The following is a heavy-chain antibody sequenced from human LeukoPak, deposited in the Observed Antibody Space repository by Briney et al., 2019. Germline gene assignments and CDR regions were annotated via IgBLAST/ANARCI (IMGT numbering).Heavy chain of an antibody. J-gene: IGHJ4*02. D-gene: IGHD4-23*01. CDR1: GFTFSNW. CDR3: AKDRPTTAVPRYYFDY. Sequence: GSLRLSCAASGFTFSNWWSWVRQPPGKGLEWIGEIYHSGSTNYNPSLKSRVTISVDKSKNQFSLKLSSVTAADTAVYYCAKDRPTTAVPRYYFDYWGQGTPVTVSS. CDR2: IYHSGST. V-gene: IGHV4-4*02.